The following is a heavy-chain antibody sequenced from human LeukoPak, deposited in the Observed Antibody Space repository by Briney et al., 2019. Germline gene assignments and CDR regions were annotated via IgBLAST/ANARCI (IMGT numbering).Heavy chain of an antibody. V-gene: IGHV4-59*08. Sequence: PSETLSLTCTVSGGSISSYYWSWIRQPPGKGLEWIGYIYYSGSTNYNPSLKSRVTISVDTSKNQFSLKLSSVTAADTAVYYCARRTSSGWDRWFDPWGQGTLVTVSS. CDR2: IYYSGST. J-gene: IGHJ5*02. CDR1: GGSISSYY. D-gene: IGHD6-19*01. CDR3: ARRTSSGWDRWFDP.